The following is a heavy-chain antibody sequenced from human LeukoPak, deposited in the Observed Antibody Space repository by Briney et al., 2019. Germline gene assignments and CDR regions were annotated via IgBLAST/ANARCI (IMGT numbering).Heavy chain of an antibody. CDR3: ARRRKYGSSGYYYDFDY. V-gene: IGHV1-18*01. CDR1: GYTFTSYS. D-gene: IGHD3-22*01. Sequence: GASVKVSCKASGYTFTSYSISWVRQAPGQGLEWMGWISAYNGNTNYAQKLQGRVTMTTDTSTSTAYMELRSLRSDDTAVYYCARRRKYGSSGYYYDFDYWGQGTLVTVSS. CDR2: ISAYNGNT. J-gene: IGHJ4*02.